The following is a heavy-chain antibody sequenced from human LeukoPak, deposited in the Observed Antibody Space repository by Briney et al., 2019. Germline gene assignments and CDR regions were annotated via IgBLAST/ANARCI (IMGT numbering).Heavy chain of an antibody. CDR2: IGTAGDT. D-gene: IGHD3-9*01. CDR3: AREGRRMTGGAYYYYGMDV. Sequence: PGGSLRLSCAASGFTFSSYDMHWVRQATGKGLEWVSAIGTAGDTYYPGSVKGRFTISRENAKNSLYLQMNSLRAGDTAVYYCAREGRRMTGGAYYYYGMDVWGQGTTVTVSS. J-gene: IGHJ6*02. V-gene: IGHV3-13*01. CDR1: GFTFSSYD.